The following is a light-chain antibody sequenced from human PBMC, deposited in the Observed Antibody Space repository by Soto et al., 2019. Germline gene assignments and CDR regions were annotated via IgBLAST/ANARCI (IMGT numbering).Light chain of an antibody. CDR3: QQTYNTPWT. V-gene: IGKV1-39*01. CDR1: QTIRNY. J-gene: IGKJ1*01. Sequence: DIQMTQSPSSLSASVGDRVTITCRASQTIRNYLNWYQQKPGKAPKLLIYAASTLQSGVPSKYSASGSGTDFTLIISSLQPEDFATYYCQQTYNTPWTFDQGTKVEIK. CDR2: AAS.